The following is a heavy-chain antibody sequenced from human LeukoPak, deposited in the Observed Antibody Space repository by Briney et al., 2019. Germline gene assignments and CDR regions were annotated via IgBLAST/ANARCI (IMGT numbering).Heavy chain of an antibody. J-gene: IGHJ4*02. D-gene: IGHD5-12*01. CDR1: GFTFISYG. CDR3: ARDLRPWLDY. V-gene: IGHV3-33*08. Sequence: GGSLRLSCADSGFTFISYGMHWVRQAPGEGLEWVAVIWYDGSNKYYADSVEGRFTISRDNSKNTLYLQMNSLRAEDTAVYYCARDLRPWLDYWGQGTLVTVSS. CDR2: IWYDGSNK.